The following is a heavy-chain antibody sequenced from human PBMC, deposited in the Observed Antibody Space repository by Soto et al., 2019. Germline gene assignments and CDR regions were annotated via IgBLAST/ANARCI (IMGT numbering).Heavy chain of an antibody. CDR1: GYTFTSYD. D-gene: IGHD2-15*01. CDR3: ARDSATPFDY. V-gene: IGHV1-8*01. J-gene: IGHJ4*02. Sequence: ASVKVSCKASGYTFTSYDINWVRQATGQGLERMGWMNPNSGNTVYAQKFQGRVTMTRNTSISTAYMELSSLRSEDTAVYYCARDSATPFDYWGQGTLVTVSS. CDR2: MNPNSGNT.